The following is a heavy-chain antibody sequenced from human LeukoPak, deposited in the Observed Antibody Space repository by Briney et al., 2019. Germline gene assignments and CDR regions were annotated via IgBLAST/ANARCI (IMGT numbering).Heavy chain of an antibody. V-gene: IGHV4-4*07. CDR2: IYTSGST. Sequence: SETLSLTCTVSGGSISSYYWSWIPQPPGKGLEGIGRIYTSGSTNYNPSLKSRVTMSVDTSKNQFSLKLSSVTAADTAVYYCARMGFWSGPNDYWGQGTLVTVSS. J-gene: IGHJ4*02. D-gene: IGHD3-3*01. CDR3: ARMGFWSGPNDY. CDR1: GGSISSYY.